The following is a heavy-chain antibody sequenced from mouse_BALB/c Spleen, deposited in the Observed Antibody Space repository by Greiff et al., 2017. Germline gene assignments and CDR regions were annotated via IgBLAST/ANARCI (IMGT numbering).Heavy chain of an antibody. CDR2: ISSGGST. J-gene: IGHJ4*01. V-gene: IGHV5-6-5*01. D-gene: IGHD2-3*01. CDR1: GFTFSSYA. Sequence: EVKLVESGGGLVKPGGSLKLSCAASGFTFSSYAMSWVRQTPEKRLEWVASISSGGSTYYPDSVKGRFTISRDNARNILYLQMSSLRSEDTAMYYCARAYDGYYVVGDYWGQGTSVTVSA. CDR3: ARAYDGYYVVGDY.